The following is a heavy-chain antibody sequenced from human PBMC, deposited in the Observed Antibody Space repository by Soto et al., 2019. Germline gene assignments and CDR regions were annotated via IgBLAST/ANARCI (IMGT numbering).Heavy chain of an antibody. D-gene: IGHD3-3*01. CDR2: ISSSGTTI. CDR1: GFTFSDYY. V-gene: IGHV3-11*01. J-gene: IGHJ6*02. Sequence: PGGSLRLSCAASGFTFSDYYMSWIRQAPGKGLEWVSYISSSGTTIYYADSVKGRFTISRDNAKNSLYLQMNSLRAEDTAVYYCASDQYYDFWSGYYTDYYYGMDVWGQGTTVTVSS. CDR3: ASDQYYDFWSGYYTDYYYGMDV.